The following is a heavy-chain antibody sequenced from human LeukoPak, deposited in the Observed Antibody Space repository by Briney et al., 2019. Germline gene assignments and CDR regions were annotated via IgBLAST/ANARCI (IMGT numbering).Heavy chain of an antibody. J-gene: IGHJ4*02. CDR2: IYYSGST. D-gene: IGHD6-19*01. Sequence: SESLSLTCTVSGGSISSSSYYWGWIRQPPGKGLEWIGSIYYSGSTYYNPSLKSRVTISVDTSKNQFSLKLSSVTAADTAVYYCARQRREAVAGHKTIDYWGQGTLVTVSS. V-gene: IGHV4-39*01. CDR1: GGSISSSSYY. CDR3: ARQRREAVAGHKTIDY.